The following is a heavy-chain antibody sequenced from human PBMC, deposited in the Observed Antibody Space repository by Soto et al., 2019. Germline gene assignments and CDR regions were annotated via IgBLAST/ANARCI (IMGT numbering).Heavy chain of an antibody. CDR1: GYSFTSYW. CDR2: IYPGDSDT. Sequence: EVQLVQSGAEVKKPGESLKISCKGSGYSFTSYWIGWVRQMPGKGLEWMGIIYPGDSDTRYSPSVQGQVTISADKSIGTAYLQWSSLKAWDTAMYYCASSIAAVGRAWYSDLWGRGTLVTVSS. D-gene: IGHD6-13*01. CDR3: ASSIAAVGRAWYSDL. J-gene: IGHJ2*01. V-gene: IGHV5-51*03.